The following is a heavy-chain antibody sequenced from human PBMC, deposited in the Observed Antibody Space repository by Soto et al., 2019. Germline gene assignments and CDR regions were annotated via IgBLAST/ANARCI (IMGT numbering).Heavy chain of an antibody. CDR1: GYTFTSYT. D-gene: IGHD2-15*01. CDR3: ARDTGYCSGGTCPHDAFDI. CDR2: INAGNGNT. Sequence: QVQLVQSGAEEKKPGASVKVSCKASGYTFTSYTMHWVRQAPGQRLEWMGWINAGNGNTKYSQKFQGRVTITRDTPASTAYMELSNLRSEDTAVYYCARDTGYCSGGTCPHDAFDIWGQGTMVTVSS. V-gene: IGHV1-3*05. J-gene: IGHJ3*02.